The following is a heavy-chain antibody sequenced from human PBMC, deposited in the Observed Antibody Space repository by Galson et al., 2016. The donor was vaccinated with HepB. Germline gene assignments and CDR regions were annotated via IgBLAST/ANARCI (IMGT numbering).Heavy chain of an antibody. CDR2: IYHSGYT. D-gene: IGHD2-2*01. CDR1: GGSISTNNW. J-gene: IGHJ4*02. CDR3: ARTTSGAGGNDY. Sequence: ETLFLTCGVSGGSISTNNWWNWVRQPPGKGLEWIGEIYHSGYTKYHPSLKSRVTISVDKSKKQFSLKLSSVTAGDTAVYFCARTTSGAGGNDYWGPGTLVTVSS. V-gene: IGHV4-4*01.